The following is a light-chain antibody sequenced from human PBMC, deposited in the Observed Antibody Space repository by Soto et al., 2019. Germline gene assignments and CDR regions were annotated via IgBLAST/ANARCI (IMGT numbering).Light chain of an antibody. CDR1: SSNIGSFYD. CDR3: QSYDNSLNHVV. Sequence: QSVLTQPPSVSGAPGQRVTIPCTGSSSNIGSFYDVHWYQQLPGTVPKLLIYRDNNRPSGVPDRFSGSKSGTAASLAITGLQAEDEADYYCQSYDNSLNHVVFGGGTKLTVL. V-gene: IGLV1-40*01. CDR2: RDN. J-gene: IGLJ2*01.